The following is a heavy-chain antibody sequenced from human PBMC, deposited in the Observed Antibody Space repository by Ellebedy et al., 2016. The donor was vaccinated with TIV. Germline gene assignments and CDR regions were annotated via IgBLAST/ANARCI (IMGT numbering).Heavy chain of an antibody. J-gene: IGHJ3*01. V-gene: IGHV3-21*01. CDR1: GFPFSSYS. Sequence: GESLKISCAASGFPFSSYSMNWVRQAPGKGLDGVSSVRGDGTYFYYADPVKGRFPISRDNAKNSLYLQMNSLRADDTAVYYCASTARTILGEDCGGECPVWGQGTAVIVSS. CDR3: ASTARTILGEDCGGECPV. CDR2: VRGDGTYF. D-gene: IGHD2-21*01.